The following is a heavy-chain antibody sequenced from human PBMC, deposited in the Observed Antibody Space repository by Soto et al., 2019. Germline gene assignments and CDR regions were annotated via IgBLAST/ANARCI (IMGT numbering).Heavy chain of an antibody. CDR3: ARLIGNSWLDS. CDR2: TYYRSKWYN. Sequence: SQTLSLTCAISGDSVSTNSSTWDWNRHSPSRGLEWLGRTYYRSKWYNDYAVSVKGRITINPDTSNNQLSLQLNSVTPDDTAVYYCARLIGNSWLDSWGQGTLVTVSS. D-gene: IGHD2-8*01. CDR1: GDSVSTNSST. J-gene: IGHJ5*01. V-gene: IGHV6-1*01.